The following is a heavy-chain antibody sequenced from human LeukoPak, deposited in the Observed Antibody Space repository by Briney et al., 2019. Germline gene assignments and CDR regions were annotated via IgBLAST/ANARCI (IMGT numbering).Heavy chain of an antibody. CDR1: GFTFSSYS. CDR2: ISSSSSTI. J-gene: IGHJ6*02. V-gene: IGHV3-48*01. Sequence: GGSLRLSCAASGFTFSSYSMNWVRQAPGKRLEWVSYISSSSSTIYYADSVKGRFTISRDNAKNSLYLQMNSLRAEDTAVYYCAGVLRYFDWLLSYAGMDVWGQGTTVTVSS. D-gene: IGHD3-9*01. CDR3: AGVLRYFDWLLSYAGMDV.